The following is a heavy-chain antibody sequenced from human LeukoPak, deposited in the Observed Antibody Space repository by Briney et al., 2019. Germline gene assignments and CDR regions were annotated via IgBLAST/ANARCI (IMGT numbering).Heavy chain of an antibody. V-gene: IGHV1-2*02. CDR3: VRAGHYDSSQQPSDY. J-gene: IGHJ4*02. CDR1: VYTLTGYY. CDR2: INPNSGGT. Sequence: AAVKVSCQPSVYTLTGYYMQRLRQAPRQRIEWTGWINPNSGGTNYQPKFKGRVTMTVDTSMSPAYMELSTLRSDDTAVYYCVRAGHYDSSQQPSDYWGQGTLVTVSS. D-gene: IGHD3-22*01.